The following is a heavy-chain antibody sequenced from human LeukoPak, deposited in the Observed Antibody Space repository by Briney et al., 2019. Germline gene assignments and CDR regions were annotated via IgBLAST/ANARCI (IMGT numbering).Heavy chain of an antibody. D-gene: IGHD2-21*02. CDR2: IKQDGSEK. J-gene: IGHJ4*02. CDR3: AREGDLDFDY. V-gene: IGHV3-7*01. Sequence: GGTLRLSCAASGLTFSNYWMNWVRQAPGKGLEWVANIKQDGSEKYYVDSVKGRFTISRDNAKNSLYLQMNSLRAEDTAVYYCAREGDLDFDYWGQGTLVTVSS. CDR1: GLTFSNYW.